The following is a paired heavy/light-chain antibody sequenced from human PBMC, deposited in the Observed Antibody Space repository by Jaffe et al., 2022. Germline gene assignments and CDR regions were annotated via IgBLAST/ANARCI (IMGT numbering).Light chain of an antibody. J-gene: IGLJ3*02. CDR2: HDN. V-gene: IGLV3-1*01. CDR3: QAWDSSTAV. CDR1: TLGNRY. Sequence: SYDLTQPPSVSVSPGQTASITCSGDTLGNRYASWYQQKPGQSPVLVIYHDNKRPSGIPERFSGSKSGNTATLTISGTQAMDEAEYHCQAWDSSTAVFGGGTKVTVL.
Heavy chain of an antibody. Sequence: QVQLQESGPGLVKPSETLSLTCAVSGYSISSGYYWGWIRQPPGKGLEWIASIYHSGNTHYNPSLKSRVTISMDTSRNQFSLRVSSVTAADTAVYFCARLPTGDYYFDSWGQGTLVTVSS. CDR3: ARLPTGDYYFDS. J-gene: IGHJ4*02. V-gene: IGHV4-38-2*01. CDR2: IYHSGNT. CDR1: GYSISSGYY. D-gene: IGHD7-27*01.